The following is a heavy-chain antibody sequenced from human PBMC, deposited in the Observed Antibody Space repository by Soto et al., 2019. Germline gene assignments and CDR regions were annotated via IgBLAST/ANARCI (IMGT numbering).Heavy chain of an antibody. CDR3: HGYGY. Sequence: EVQVVESGGGLIQPGGSLRLSCEVSGFSVTANYMSWVRQAPGKGLEWVSVIYSGGSTYYIDSVKGRFSISRDISKNTLYLQMNSLRAEDTAVYYCHGYGYWVQGTLVTVSS. J-gene: IGHJ4*02. V-gene: IGHV3-53*01. CDR2: IYSGGST. CDR1: GFSVTANY. D-gene: IGHD5-12*01.